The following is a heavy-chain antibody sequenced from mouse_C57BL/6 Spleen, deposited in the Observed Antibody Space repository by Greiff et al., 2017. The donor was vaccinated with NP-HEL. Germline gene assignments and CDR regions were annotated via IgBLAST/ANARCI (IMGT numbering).Heavy chain of an antibody. CDR1: GFTFSSYA. CDR2: ISDGGSYT. D-gene: IGHD1-1*01. V-gene: IGHV5-4*01. J-gene: IGHJ2*01. Sequence: EVKLVESGGGLVKPGGSLKLSCAASGFTFSSYAMSWVRQTPEKRLEWVATISDGGSYTYYPDNVKGRFTISRDNAKNNLYLQMSHLKSEDTAMYYCARDQAPRGSRMYYFDYWGQGTTLTVSS. CDR3: ARDQAPRGSRMYYFDY.